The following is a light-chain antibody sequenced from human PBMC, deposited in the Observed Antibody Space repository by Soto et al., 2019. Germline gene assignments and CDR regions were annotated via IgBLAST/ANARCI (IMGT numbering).Light chain of an antibody. CDR3: QQYNNWPPVT. V-gene: IGKV3-15*01. CDR2: CAS. Sequence: EIVMTRPPATLSVSPGDTATLSCRASQSVYNNLAWYQQKAGQAPRLLIYCASTRATGIPARISGSGSGTEFTLTISSLQSEDFAVYYCQQYNNWPPVTFGPGTKVDIK. J-gene: IGKJ3*01. CDR1: QSVYNN.